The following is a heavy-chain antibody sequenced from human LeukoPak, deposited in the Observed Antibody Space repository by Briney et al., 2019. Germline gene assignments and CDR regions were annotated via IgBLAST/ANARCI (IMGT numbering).Heavy chain of an antibody. CDR2: ICHSGST. CDR1: GYSISSGYY. V-gene: IGHV4-38-2*02. CDR3: ARDGDIVVVVAGQYFDY. D-gene: IGHD2-15*01. Sequence: SETLSLTCAVSGYSISSGYYWGWIRQPPGKGLEWIGSICHSGSTYYNPSLKSRVTVSVDTSKNQFSLKLSSVTAADTAVYYCARDGDIVVVVAGQYFDYWGQGTLVTVSS. J-gene: IGHJ4*02.